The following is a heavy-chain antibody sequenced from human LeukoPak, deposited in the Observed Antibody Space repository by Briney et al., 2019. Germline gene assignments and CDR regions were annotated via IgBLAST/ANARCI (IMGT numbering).Heavy chain of an antibody. D-gene: IGHD3-10*01. J-gene: IGHJ4*02. CDR3: TTARWGFGEFRA. V-gene: IGHV1-69*13. CDR1: GGTFSSYA. Sequence: SVKVSCKASGGTFSSYAISWVRQAPGQGLEWMGGIIPISGTANYAQKFQGRVTITADESTSTAYMELSSLRSEDTAVYYCTTARWGFGEFRAGGQGTLVTVSS. CDR2: IIPISGTA.